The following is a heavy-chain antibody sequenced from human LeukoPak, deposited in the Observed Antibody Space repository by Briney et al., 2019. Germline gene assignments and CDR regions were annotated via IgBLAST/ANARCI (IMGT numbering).Heavy chain of an antibody. CDR3: ARKYYYDSSGHFDY. Sequence: PGGSLRLSCAASGFTFSNYGMHWVRQAPGKGLQWVSSISSSSTYIYYADSLKGRFTISRDNAKNSLYLQMNSLRAEDTAVYYCARKYYYDSSGHFDYWGQGTLVTVSS. V-gene: IGHV3-21*01. J-gene: IGHJ4*02. D-gene: IGHD3-22*01. CDR2: ISSSSTYI. CDR1: GFTFSNYG.